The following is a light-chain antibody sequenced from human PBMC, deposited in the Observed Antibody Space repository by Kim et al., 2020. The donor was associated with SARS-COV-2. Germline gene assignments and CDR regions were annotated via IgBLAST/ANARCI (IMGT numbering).Light chain of an antibody. V-gene: IGKV1-8*01. CDR3: QQYYSYPYT. Sequence: SASTGDRVTITCRASQGISSYLALYQQKPGKAPKFLIYAASTLQSGVPSRFSGSGSGTDFTLTISCLQSEDFATYYCQQYYSYPYTFGQGTKLEI. CDR1: QGISSY. J-gene: IGKJ2*01. CDR2: AAS.